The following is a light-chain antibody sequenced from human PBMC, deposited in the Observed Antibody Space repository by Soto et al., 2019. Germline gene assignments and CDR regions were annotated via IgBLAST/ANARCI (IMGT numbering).Light chain of an antibody. CDR1: QNINNY. Sequence: DIQMTQSPSSLSASVGDRVTITCQASQNINNYLNWYQQKPGRAPKLLIYDASNLEAGVTSRFRGSGSGMEFTLTICRPERKEFATYYCHQYGSLRSFGQGTRFAIK. CDR2: DAS. CDR3: HQYGSLRS. V-gene: IGKV1-33*01. J-gene: IGKJ5*01.